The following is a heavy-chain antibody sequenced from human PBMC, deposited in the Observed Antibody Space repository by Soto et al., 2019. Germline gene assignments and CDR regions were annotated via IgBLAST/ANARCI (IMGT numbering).Heavy chain of an antibody. J-gene: IGHJ6*02. CDR3: AKDGGSDSKNYYYYGMDV. D-gene: IGHD2-21*02. CDR2: ISYDGSNK. CDR1: GFTFSSYG. V-gene: IGHV3-30*18. Sequence: GGSLRLSCAASGFTFSSYGMHWVRQAPGKGLEWVAVISYDGSNKYYADSVKGRFTISRDNSKNTLYLQMNSLRAEDTAVYYCAKDGGSDSKNYYYYGMDVWGQGTTVTVSS.